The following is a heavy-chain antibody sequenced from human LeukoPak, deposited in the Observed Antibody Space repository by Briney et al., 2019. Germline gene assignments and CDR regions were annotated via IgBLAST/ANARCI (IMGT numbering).Heavy chain of an antibody. V-gene: IGHV4-59*01. J-gene: IGHJ4*02. CDR2: IYYSGST. CDR1: GGSISRYY. CDR3: ARQNYGDYGGGIDY. Sequence: KSSETLSLTCTVSGGSISRYYWSWIRRPPGKGLEWIGYIYYSGSTNCNPSLKSRVTISIATSKNQFSLKLSSVTAADTAVYYCARQNYGDYGGGIDYWGQGTLVTLSS. D-gene: IGHD4-17*01.